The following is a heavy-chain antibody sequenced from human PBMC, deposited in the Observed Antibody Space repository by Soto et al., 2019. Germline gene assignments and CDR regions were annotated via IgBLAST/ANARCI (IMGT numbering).Heavy chain of an antibody. J-gene: IGHJ6*02. CDR2: SSGSGIST. CDR1: GLTFSSYT. CDR3: AKDYTPFGEERSHYYGKDV. D-gene: IGHD3-10*01. Sequence: VGSLRLSCTASGLTFSSYTMSWVRQAPGKALEWVSGSSGSGISTDYADSVKGRFTISRDNSKNTLYLQMNSLRAEDTAVYYCAKDYTPFGEERSHYYGKDVWGQGTTLTVSS. V-gene: IGHV3-23*01.